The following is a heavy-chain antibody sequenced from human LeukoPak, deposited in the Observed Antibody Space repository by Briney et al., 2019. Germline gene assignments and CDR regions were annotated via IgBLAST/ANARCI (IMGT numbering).Heavy chain of an antibody. D-gene: IGHD2-2*01. Sequence: GASVKVSCKASGYTFTSYAMNWVRQAPGQGLEWMGWINTNTGNPTYAQGFTGRFVFSLDTSVSTAYLQISGLKAEDTAVYYCARGGYCSSTSCRLNWFDPWGQGTLVTVSS. V-gene: IGHV7-4-1*02. J-gene: IGHJ5*02. CDR1: GYTFTSYA. CDR2: INTNTGNP. CDR3: ARGGYCSSTSCRLNWFDP.